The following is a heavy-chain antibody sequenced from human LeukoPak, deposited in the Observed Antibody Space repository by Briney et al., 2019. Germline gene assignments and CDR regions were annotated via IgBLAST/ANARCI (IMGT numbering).Heavy chain of an antibody. CDR2: ITSSATTI. CDR3: AWSETGDPHPYFDY. D-gene: IGHD7-27*01. CDR1: GFTFSSYN. J-gene: IGHJ4*02. V-gene: IGHV3-48*04. Sequence: GGSLRLSCEASGFTFSSYNMNWVRQAPGKGLEWVSYITSSATTIYYADSVKGRCTISRDNARNSLYLQMNSLRAEDTAVYYCAWSETGDPHPYFDYWGQGTLVTVSS.